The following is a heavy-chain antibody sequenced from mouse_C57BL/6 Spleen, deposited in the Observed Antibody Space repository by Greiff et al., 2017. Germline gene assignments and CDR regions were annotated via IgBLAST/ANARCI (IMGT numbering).Heavy chain of an antibody. V-gene: IGHV1-80*01. CDR1: GYAFSSYW. J-gene: IGHJ3*01. CDR2: IYPGDGDT. Sequence: VQLQQSGAELVKPGASVKISCKASGYAFSSYWMNWVKQRPGKGLEWIGQIYPGDGDTNYNGKFKGKATLTADKSSSTAYMQLSSLTSEDSAVYFCARSHYYGSSLWFAYWGQGTLVTVSA. D-gene: IGHD1-1*01. CDR3: ARSHYYGSSLWFAY.